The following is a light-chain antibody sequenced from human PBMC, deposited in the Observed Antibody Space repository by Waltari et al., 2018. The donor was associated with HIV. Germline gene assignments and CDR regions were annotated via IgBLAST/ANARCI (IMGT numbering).Light chain of an antibody. J-gene: IGKJ4*01. V-gene: IGKV4-1*01. CDR2: WAS. Sequence: DIVMTQSPDSLPVSLGERATINCTSSRSILSTSDNRNYLAWYQQKPRQPPRLLISWASTREAGVPGRFSGSGSGTDFALTISRLQAEDVAVYHCQQYLRSPPTFGGGTKVEIK. CDR1: RSILSTSDNRNY. CDR3: QQYLRSPPT.